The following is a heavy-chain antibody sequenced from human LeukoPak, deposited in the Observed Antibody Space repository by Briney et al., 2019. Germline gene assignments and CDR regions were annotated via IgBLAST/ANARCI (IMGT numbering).Heavy chain of an antibody. CDR1: GYTFTSYG. J-gene: IGHJ3*02. Sequence: ASVKVSCKASGYTFTSYGISWVRQAPGQGVEWMGWISAYNGNTNYAQKLQGRVTMTTDTSTSTAYMELRSLRSDDTAVYYCARDAVLLDAFDIWGQGTMVTVSS. V-gene: IGHV1-18*01. CDR3: ARDAVLLDAFDI. CDR2: ISAYNGNT.